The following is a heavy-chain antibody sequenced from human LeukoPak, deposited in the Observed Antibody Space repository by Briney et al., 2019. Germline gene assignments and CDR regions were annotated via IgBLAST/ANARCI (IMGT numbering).Heavy chain of an antibody. Sequence: GGSLRLSFAASGFTFSGYLMNWVRQAPGKGLEWVANIKQDGNEKNFVDSVKGRFAISRDNAKNSLYLQMNSLRAEDSAVYYCARERNTAIVTAFDIWGQGTKVTVSS. CDR2: IKQDGNEK. J-gene: IGHJ3*02. V-gene: IGHV3-7*01. CDR1: GFTFSGYL. CDR3: ARERNTAIVTAFDI. D-gene: IGHD5-18*01.